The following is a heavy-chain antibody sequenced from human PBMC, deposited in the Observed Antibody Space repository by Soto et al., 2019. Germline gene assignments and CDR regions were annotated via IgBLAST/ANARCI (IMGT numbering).Heavy chain of an antibody. D-gene: IGHD1-1*01. CDR2: MNPDSGHT. CDR3: ASVGRGTRKQGAFDI. J-gene: IGHJ3*02. CDR1: GYTFTSYD. Sequence: ASVKVSCKASGYTFTSYDINWVRQATGQGPEWMGWMNPDSGHTGYARKFRDRISLTRNTSITTAYMELTSLRSDDTAMYYCASVGRGTRKQGAFDIWGQGTMVTVSS. V-gene: IGHV1-8*01.